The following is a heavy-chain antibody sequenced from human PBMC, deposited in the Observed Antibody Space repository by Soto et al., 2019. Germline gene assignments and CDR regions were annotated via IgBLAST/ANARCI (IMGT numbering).Heavy chain of an antibody. D-gene: IGHD3-22*01. CDR3: ARAYKYYYDRSGYPNLFDY. V-gene: IGHV3-21*01. Sequence: PGGSLRLSCAASGFTFSSYSMNWVRQAPGKGLEWVSSISSSSSYIYYADSVKGRFTISRDNAKNSLYLQMNSLRAEDTAVYYCARAYKYYYDRSGYPNLFDYWGQGPLVTVSS. J-gene: IGHJ4*02. CDR2: ISSSSSYI. CDR1: GFTFSSYS.